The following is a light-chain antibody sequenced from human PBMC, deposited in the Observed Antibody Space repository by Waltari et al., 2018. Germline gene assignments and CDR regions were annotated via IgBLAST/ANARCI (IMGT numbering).Light chain of an antibody. CDR2: EVS. J-gene: IGLJ1*01. V-gene: IGLV2-14*01. CDR1: SSDVGGYNY. Sequence: QSALTQPASVSGSPGQSLTISCTGTSSDVGGYNYVPWYQQHPGKAPKLMIYEVSNRPSGVSNRFSGSKSGNTASLTISGLQAEDEADYYCSSYTSSSTLGVFGTGTKVTVL. CDR3: SSYTSSSTLGV.